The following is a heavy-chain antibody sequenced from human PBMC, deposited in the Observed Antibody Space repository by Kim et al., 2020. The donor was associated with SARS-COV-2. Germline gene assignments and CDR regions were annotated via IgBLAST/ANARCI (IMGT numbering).Heavy chain of an antibody. Sequence: ASVKVSCKASGYTFTSYAMHWVRQAPGQRLEWMGWINAGNGNTKYSQKFQGRVTITRDTSASTAYMELSSLRSEDTAVYYCARPIAAAGTRLYYGMDVWGQGTTVTVSS. J-gene: IGHJ6*02. D-gene: IGHD6-13*01. V-gene: IGHV1-3*01. CDR1: GYTFTSYA. CDR2: INAGNGNT. CDR3: ARPIAAAGTRLYYGMDV.